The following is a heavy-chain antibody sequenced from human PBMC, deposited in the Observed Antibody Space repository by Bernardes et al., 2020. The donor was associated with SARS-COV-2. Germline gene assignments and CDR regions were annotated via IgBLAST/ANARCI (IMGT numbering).Heavy chain of an antibody. V-gene: IGHV5-10-1*01. CDR1: GYIFSTYW. Sequence: GESLKISCKGSGYIFSTYWIHWVRQMPGKGLEWMGSVDPSDSYTNYSPSFQGHVTFSTDNSKNTLYLQMNSLRAEDTAVYYCARDSSHSGWYGMDVWGQGTTVTVSS. J-gene: IGHJ6*02. CDR2: VDPSDSYT. CDR3: ARDSSHSGWYGMDV. D-gene: IGHD6-19*01.